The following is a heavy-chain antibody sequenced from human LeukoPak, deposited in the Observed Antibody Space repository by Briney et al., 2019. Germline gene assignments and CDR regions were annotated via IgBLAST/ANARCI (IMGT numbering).Heavy chain of an antibody. J-gene: IGHJ4*02. CDR1: GGSISTYY. V-gene: IGHV4-4*07. CDR3: ARGVYENSGPPRFDY. Sequence: PSETLSPTCTISGGSISTYYWSWIRQPAGKGLEWIGRIYISGNTNYNPSLKSRVTMSVDTSKNQLSLKLKSVTAADTAVYYCARGVYENSGPPRFDYWGQGILVTVSS. CDR2: IYISGNT. D-gene: IGHD3-22*01.